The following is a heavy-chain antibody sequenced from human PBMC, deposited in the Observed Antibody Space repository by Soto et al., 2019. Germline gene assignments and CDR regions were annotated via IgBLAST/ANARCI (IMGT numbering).Heavy chain of an antibody. CDR1: GFTFSSYG. D-gene: IGHD2-2*01. CDR3: ASGCNSCYHQADYYYGMDV. J-gene: IGHJ6*02. V-gene: IGHV3-30*03. Sequence: GLLRLSCAASGFTFSSYGMHWVRQAPGKGLEWVAVISYDGSNKYYADSVKGRFTISRDNSKNTLYLQMNSLRAEDTAVYYCASGCNSCYHQADYYYGMDVWGQGTTVTVSS. CDR2: ISYDGSNK.